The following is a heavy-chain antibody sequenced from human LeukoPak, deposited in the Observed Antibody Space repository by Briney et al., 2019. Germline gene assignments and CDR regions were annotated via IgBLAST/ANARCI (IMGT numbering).Heavy chain of an antibody. CDR3: ASSAQGSSWTINYSYLYMDV. CDR2: IVTVLDMT. CDR1: EGTFSSYT. V-gene: IGHV1-69*02. J-gene: IGHJ6*03. Sequence: ASVKVSCKASEGTFSSYTVSWVRQAPGQGLEWMGRIVTVLDMTDYAQKFQGRVTITADRSTSTVYMELNSLTSEDTAMYYCASSAQGSSWTINYSYLYMDVWGKGTTVTVS. D-gene: IGHD6-13*01.